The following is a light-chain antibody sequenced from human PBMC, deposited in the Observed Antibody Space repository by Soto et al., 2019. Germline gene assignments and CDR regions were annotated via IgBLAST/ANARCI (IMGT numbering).Light chain of an antibody. V-gene: IGKV2D-29*01. CDR1: QTLLRSDGKNY. Sequence: DIVMTQTPLSLSVTPGQPASISCKSSQTLLRSDGKNYMYWYLQKPGQPPQLLISEVSNRFSGVPDKFSGSGSGTDFTLKISRVEAEDVGVYYCLQTIRLPYPLGQGTKLEIK. CDR3: LQTIRLPYP. CDR2: EVS. J-gene: IGKJ2*01.